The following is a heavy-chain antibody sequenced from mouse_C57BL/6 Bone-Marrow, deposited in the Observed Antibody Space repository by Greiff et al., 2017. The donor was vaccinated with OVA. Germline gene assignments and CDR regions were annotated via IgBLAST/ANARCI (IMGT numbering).Heavy chain of an antibody. J-gene: IGHJ1*03. Sequence: QVQLQQPGTELVKPGASVKLSCKASGYTFTSYWMHWVKQRPGQGLEWIGNINPSNGGTNYNEKFKSKATLTVDKSSSTAYMQPSSLTSEDSAVYYGARRDYGSSYWYFDVWGTGTTVTVSS. D-gene: IGHD1-1*01. CDR2: INPSNGGT. V-gene: IGHV1-53*01. CDR1: GYTFTSYW. CDR3: ARRDYGSSYWYFDV.